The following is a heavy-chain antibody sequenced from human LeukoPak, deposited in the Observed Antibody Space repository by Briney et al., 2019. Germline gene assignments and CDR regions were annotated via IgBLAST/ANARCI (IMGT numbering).Heavy chain of an antibody. CDR1: GYSISSGYY. CDR3: ARVTRGMTYYYGSGSYSDYYYYYMDV. D-gene: IGHD3-10*01. J-gene: IGHJ6*03. CDR2: IYHSGST. V-gene: IGHV4-38-2*01. Sequence: SETLSLTCAVSGYSISSGYYWGWIRQPPGKGLEGIGSIYHSGSTHYNPSLQSRVTISVDTSKNQFSLKLSSVTAADTAVYYCARVTRGMTYYYGSGSYSDYYYYYMDVWGKGTTVTVSS.